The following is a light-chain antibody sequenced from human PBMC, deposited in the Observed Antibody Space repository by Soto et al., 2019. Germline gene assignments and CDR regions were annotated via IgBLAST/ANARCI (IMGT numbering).Light chain of an antibody. J-gene: IGLJ1*01. Sequence: QSVLTQPVSLSGSPGQSITISCPGTSSDFGSYDLVSWYQQHPGKAPKLMVYEVTKRPSGVSNRFSGSKSGNTASLTISGLQAEGEADYSCSSYAGSGTFYVFGSGTKVTVL. CDR2: EVT. CDR1: SSDFGSYDL. V-gene: IGLV2-23*02. CDR3: SSYAGSGTFYV.